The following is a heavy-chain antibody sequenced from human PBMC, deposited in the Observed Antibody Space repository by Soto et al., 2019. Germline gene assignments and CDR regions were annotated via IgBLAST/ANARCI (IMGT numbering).Heavy chain of an antibody. CDR2: ISAYNGNT. D-gene: IGHD2-2*01. Sequence: QVQLVQSGAEVKKPGASVKVSCKASGYTFTSYGISWVRQAPGQGLEWMGWISAYNGNTNYAQKLQGRATMTTDTSTSTAYMELRSLRSDDTAVYYCARESLKGYCSSTSCYWVYWGQGTLVTVSS. CDR1: GYTFTSYG. CDR3: ARESLKGYCSSTSCYWVY. J-gene: IGHJ4*02. V-gene: IGHV1-18*01.